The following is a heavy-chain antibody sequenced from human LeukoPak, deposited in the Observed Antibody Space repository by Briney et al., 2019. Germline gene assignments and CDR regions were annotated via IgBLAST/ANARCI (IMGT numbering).Heavy chain of an antibody. CDR2: IDAGNGRT. V-gene: IGHV1-3*03. CDR1: GYDFTKYA. D-gene: IGHD3-10*01. CDR3: ARRPITMVRGVSYPDY. J-gene: IGHJ4*02. Sequence: ASVKVSCKASGYDFTKYAVQWVRQAPGQRLEWMGWIDAGNGRTKYSQDFQGRVTITRDTSASIAYMELSGLRSDDMAVYYCARRPITMVRGVSYPDYWGQGTLVTVSS.